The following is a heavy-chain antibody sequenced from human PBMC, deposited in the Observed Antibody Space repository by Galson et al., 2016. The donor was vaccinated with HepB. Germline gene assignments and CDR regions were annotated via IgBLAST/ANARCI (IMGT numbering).Heavy chain of an antibody. CDR3: AKDDDDYNDAFDI. J-gene: IGHJ3*02. CDR2: IRGSGADT. D-gene: IGHD5-24*01. V-gene: IGHV3-23*01. CDR1: GFTFSSYG. Sequence: SLRLSCAASGFTFSSYGMRWVRLAPGKGLEWVSGIRGSGADTYYADSVKGRFTISRDNSKNMVYLQMNSLRAEDTAVYYCAKDDDDYNDAFDIWGQGTMVTVSS.